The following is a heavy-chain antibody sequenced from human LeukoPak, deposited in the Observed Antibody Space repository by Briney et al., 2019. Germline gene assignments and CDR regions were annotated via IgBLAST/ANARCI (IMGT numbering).Heavy chain of an antibody. Sequence: SVKVSCKASGGTFSSYAISWVRQAPGQGLEWMGGIIPIFGTANYAQKFQGRVTITTDESTSTAYMELSSLRSEDTAVYYCAGYYGSSGAPFDYWGQGTLVTVSS. CDR2: IIPIFGTA. V-gene: IGHV1-69*05. CDR3: AGYYGSSGAPFDY. J-gene: IGHJ4*02. D-gene: IGHD3-22*01. CDR1: GGTFSSYA.